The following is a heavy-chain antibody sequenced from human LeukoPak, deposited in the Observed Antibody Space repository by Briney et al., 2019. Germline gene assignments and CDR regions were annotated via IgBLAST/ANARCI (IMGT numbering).Heavy chain of an antibody. CDR3: ARGSGIGSGWSSYIDY. J-gene: IGHJ4*02. Sequence: SQTLSLTCVISGDSVVSNSTACNWIRQSPSRGLEWLGRTYYRSKWYNDYAVSVKSRITINPDTSKNQFSLQLNSVTPEDTAVYYCARGSGIGSGWSSYIDYWGQGTLVTVSS. CDR1: GDSVVSNSTA. CDR2: TYYRSKWYN. D-gene: IGHD6-19*01. V-gene: IGHV6-1*01.